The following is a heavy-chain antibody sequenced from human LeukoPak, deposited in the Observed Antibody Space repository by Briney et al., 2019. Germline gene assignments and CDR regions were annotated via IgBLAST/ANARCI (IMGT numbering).Heavy chain of an antibody. V-gene: IGHV4-39*02. CDR2: IYYSGST. CDR3: AREYGTMIVVVIPLRYFDY. J-gene: IGHJ4*02. Sequence: SETLSLTCTVSGGSISSSSYYWGWIRQPPGKGLEWIGSIYYSGSTYYNPSLKSRVTISVDTSKNQFSLKLSSVTAADTAVYYCAREYGTMIVVVIPLRYFDYWGQGTLVTDSS. D-gene: IGHD3-22*01. CDR1: GGSISSSSYY.